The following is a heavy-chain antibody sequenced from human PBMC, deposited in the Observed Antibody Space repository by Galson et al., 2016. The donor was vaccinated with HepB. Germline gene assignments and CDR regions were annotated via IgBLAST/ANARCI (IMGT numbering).Heavy chain of an antibody. J-gene: IGHJ3*02. CDR3: AREVISGDDDAFDM. Sequence: QVQLQESGPGLVKPSQTLSLTCTVPGGSIRSTNHFWSWIRQTPGTGLEWIGYTHHSGTAHSHPSPNSRVTPSEDTSKNQFSLRLRAVTAADTAVYYCAREVISGDDDAFDMWGQGTMVTVSS. D-gene: IGHD2-21*02. CDR1: GGSIRSTNHF. CDR2: THHSGTA. V-gene: IGHV4-30-4*08.